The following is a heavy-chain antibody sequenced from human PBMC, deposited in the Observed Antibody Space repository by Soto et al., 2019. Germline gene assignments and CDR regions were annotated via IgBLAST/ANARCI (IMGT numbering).Heavy chain of an antibody. D-gene: IGHD1-26*01. CDR3: ARGLASGRHYVFDS. V-gene: IGHV1-8*01. Sequence: QVQLVQSGAEVKQPGASVKVSCKASGYTFTSNDINWVRQATGQGLEWTGWINPNSGNTGYAQKFQGRVTMTRNPSISTAYMELSSLNSEDTAVYYCARGLASGRHYVFDSWGPGTLGTVSS. J-gene: IGHJ4*02. CDR2: INPNSGNT. CDR1: GYTFTSND.